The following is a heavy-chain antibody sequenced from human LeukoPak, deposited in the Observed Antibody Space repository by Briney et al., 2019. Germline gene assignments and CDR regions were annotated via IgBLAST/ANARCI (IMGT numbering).Heavy chain of an antibody. CDR1: GGSISSYY. Sequence: SETLSLTCTVSGGSISSYYWSWIRQPPGKGLEWIGYIYYSGSTYYNPSLKSRVTISVDTSKNHFSPKLSSVTAADTAVYYCARAYDSSGVYFDYWGQGTLVTVSS. J-gene: IGHJ4*02. CDR3: ARAYDSSGVYFDY. CDR2: IYYSGST. D-gene: IGHD3-22*01. V-gene: IGHV4-59*12.